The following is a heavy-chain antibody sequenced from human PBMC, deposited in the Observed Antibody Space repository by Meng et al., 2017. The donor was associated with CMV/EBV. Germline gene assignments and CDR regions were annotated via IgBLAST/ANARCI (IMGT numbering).Heavy chain of an antibody. D-gene: IGHD3-3*01. Sequence: SVKVSCKASGGTFSSYVISWVRQAPGQGLEWMGGIIPILGIANYAQKFQGRVTITADKSTSTAYMELSSLRSEDTAVYYCASRGITIFGVKTYYYYGMDVWGQGTTVTVSS. J-gene: IGHJ6*02. CDR3: ASRGITIFGVKTYYYYGMDV. CDR2: IIPILGIA. CDR1: GGTFSSYV. V-gene: IGHV1-69*10.